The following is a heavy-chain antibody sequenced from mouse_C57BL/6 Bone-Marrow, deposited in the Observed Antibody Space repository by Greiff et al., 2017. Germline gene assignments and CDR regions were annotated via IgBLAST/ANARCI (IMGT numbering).Heavy chain of an antibody. V-gene: IGHV1-55*01. Sequence: QVQLKQPGAELVKPGASVKMSCKASGYTFTSYWITWVKQRPGQGLAWIGDIYPGSGSTNYNEKFKSKATLTVDTSSRTAYMQLSSLTADDSAVYYCARSPGRGAYWGQGTLVTVSA. J-gene: IGHJ3*01. CDR3: ARSPGRGAY. CDR2: IYPGSGST. CDR1: GYTFTSYW.